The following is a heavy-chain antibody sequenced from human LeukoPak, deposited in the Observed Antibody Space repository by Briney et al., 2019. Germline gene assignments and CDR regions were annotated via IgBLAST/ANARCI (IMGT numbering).Heavy chain of an antibody. CDR2: ISSSSSYI. Sequence: GGSLRLSCAASGFTFSSYSMNWVRQAPGKGLEWVSSISSSSSYIYYADSVKGRFTISRDNAKNSLYLQMNSLRAEDTAVYYCARDGPDYYGSGRAFDFWGQGTMVTVSS. D-gene: IGHD3-10*01. CDR3: ARDGPDYYGSGRAFDF. CDR1: GFTFSSYS. J-gene: IGHJ3*01. V-gene: IGHV3-21*01.